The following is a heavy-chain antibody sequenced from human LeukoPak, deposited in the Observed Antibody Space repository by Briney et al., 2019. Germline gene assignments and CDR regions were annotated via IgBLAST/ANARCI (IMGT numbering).Heavy chain of an antibody. V-gene: IGHV4-59*01. CDR1: GGSISSYY. CDR2: IFYSGST. J-gene: IGHJ5*02. D-gene: IGHD1-26*01. Sequence: SETLSLTCTDSGGSISSYYWSWIRQPPGKGLEWIGHIFYSGSTNYNPSLKSRVTISVDTSKNQFSLKLSSVTAADTAVYYCARDRSVGATWGVNWFDTWGQGTLVTVSS. CDR3: ARDRSVGATWGVNWFDT.